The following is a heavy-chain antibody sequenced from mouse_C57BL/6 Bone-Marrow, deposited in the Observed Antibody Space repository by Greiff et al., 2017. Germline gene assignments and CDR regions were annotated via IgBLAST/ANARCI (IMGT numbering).Heavy chain of an antibody. V-gene: IGHV5-4*03. CDR3: ARKNWAWFAY. D-gene: IGHD4-1*01. J-gene: IGHJ3*01. CDR1: GFTFSSYA. Sequence: EVKVEESGGGLVKPGGSLKLSCAASGFTFSSYAMSWVRQTPEKRLEWVATISDGGSYTYYPDNVKGRFTISRDNAKNNLYLQMSHLKSEDTAMYYCARKNWAWFAYWGQGTLVTVSA. CDR2: ISDGGSYT.